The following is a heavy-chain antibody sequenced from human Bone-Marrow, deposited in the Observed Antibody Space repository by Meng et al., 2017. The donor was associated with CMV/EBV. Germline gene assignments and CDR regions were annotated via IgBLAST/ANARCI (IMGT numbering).Heavy chain of an antibody. CDR2: ISSSSSYI. D-gene: IGHD3-22*01. V-gene: IGHV3-21*01. CDR3: ARDIVVTTVDGMDV. Sequence: GESLKISCAASGFTFSSYSMNWVRQAPGKGLEWVSSISSSSSYIYYADSVKGRFTISRDNAKNSLYLQMNSLRAEDTAVYHCARDIVVTTVDGMDVWGQGTTVTVSS. J-gene: IGHJ6*02. CDR1: GFTFSSYS.